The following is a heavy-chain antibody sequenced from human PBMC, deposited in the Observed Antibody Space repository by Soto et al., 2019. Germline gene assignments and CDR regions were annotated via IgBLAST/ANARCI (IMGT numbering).Heavy chain of an antibody. D-gene: IGHD3-3*01. J-gene: IGHJ6*02. CDR3: AKDVFRFLEGLAFYGMDV. CDR2: ISYDGSNK. CDR1: GFTFSSYG. Sequence: QVQLVESWGGGVQPGRSLRLSCAASGFTFSSYGMHWVLQAPGKGLEWVAVISYDGSNKYYADYVKGRFTISRDNSKNTMYLQMNSLRAEDTAVYYCAKDVFRFLEGLAFYGMDVWGQGNTGTVSS. V-gene: IGHV3-30*18.